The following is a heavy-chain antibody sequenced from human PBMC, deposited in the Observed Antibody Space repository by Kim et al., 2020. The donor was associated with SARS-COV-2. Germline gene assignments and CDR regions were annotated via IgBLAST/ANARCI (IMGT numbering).Heavy chain of an antibody. CDR2: IYYSGST. V-gene: IGHV4-39*01. J-gene: IGHJ6*02. CDR3: ARRSFGGSGGGYYGMDV. D-gene: IGHD3-10*01. CDR1: GGSISSSSYY. Sequence: SETLSLTCTVSGGSISSSSYYWGWIRQPPGKGLEWIGSIYYSGSTYYNPSLKSRVTISVDTSKNQFSLKLSSLTAADTAVYYCARRSFGGSGGGYYGMDVWGQGTTVTVSS.